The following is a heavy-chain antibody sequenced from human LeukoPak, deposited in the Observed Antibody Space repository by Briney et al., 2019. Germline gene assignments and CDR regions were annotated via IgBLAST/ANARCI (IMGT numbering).Heavy chain of an antibody. Sequence: GGSLRLSCAASGFTFSSYAMNWVRQARGKGLEWVSGISGNSGTTYYADSVRDRFTISRDNSKNRLYLQINSLRAEDSAGYYCAKDLKYSGGPRATDYWGRGTLVTVSS. J-gene: IGHJ4*02. CDR1: GFTFSSYA. V-gene: IGHV3-23*01. CDR2: ISGNSGTT. CDR3: AKDLKYSGGPRATDY. D-gene: IGHD1-26*01.